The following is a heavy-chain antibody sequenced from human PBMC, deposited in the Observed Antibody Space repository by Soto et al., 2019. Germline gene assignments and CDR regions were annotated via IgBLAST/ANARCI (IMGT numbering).Heavy chain of an antibody. CDR2: IKQDGSEK. J-gene: IGHJ6*02. V-gene: IGHV3-7*01. Sequence: GGSLRLSCAASGFTFSSYWMSWVRQAPGKGLEWVANIKQDGSEKYYVDSVKGRFTISRDNAKNSLYLQMNSLRAEDTAVYYLARGGRVVPLSGMAVWGQGTTVTVSS. CDR3: ARGGRVVPLSGMAV. D-gene: IGHD2-2*01. CDR1: GFTFSSYW.